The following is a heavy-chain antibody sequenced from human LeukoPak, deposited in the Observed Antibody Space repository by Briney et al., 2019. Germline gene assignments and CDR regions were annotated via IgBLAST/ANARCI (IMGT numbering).Heavy chain of an antibody. CDR3: AKVGARGPYYYDSSGYYYDY. CDR2: ISYDGSNK. V-gene: IGHV3-30*18. CDR1: GFTFSSYG. D-gene: IGHD3-22*01. Sequence: GGSLRLSCAASGFTFSSYGMHWVRQAPGKVLEWVAVISYDGSNKYYADSVKGRFTISRDNSKNTLYLQMNSLRAEDTAVYYCAKVGARGPYYYDSSGYYYDYWGQGTLVTVSS. J-gene: IGHJ4*02.